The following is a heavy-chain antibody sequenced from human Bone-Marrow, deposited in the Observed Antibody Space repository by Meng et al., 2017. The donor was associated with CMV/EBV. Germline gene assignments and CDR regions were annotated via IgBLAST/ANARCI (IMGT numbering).Heavy chain of an antibody. Sequence: LSLTCSIYVCSFIGYYWRLIRQPPGKGLEWIGEINHSGSPNYNPSLKSRVTISVDTSKNQFSLKLSSVTAADTAVYYCARGWYPDYWGQGTLVTVSS. CDR1: VCSFIGYY. V-gene: IGHV4-34*01. CDR2: INHSGSP. D-gene: IGHD6-13*01. J-gene: IGHJ4*02. CDR3: ARGWYPDY.